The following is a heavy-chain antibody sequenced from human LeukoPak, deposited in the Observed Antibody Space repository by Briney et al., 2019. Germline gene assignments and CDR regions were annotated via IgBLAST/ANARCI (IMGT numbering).Heavy chain of an antibody. CDR2: INPNSGGT. D-gene: IGHD5-24*01. Sequence: APVKVSCKASGYTFTGYYMHWVRQAPGQGLKWMGRINPNSGGTNYAQNFQGRVTMTRDTSISTAYMELSRLRSDDTAVYYCARVGRWLQSTFDYWGQGTLVTVSS. V-gene: IGHV1-2*06. CDR1: GYTFTGYY. CDR3: ARVGRWLQSTFDY. J-gene: IGHJ4*02.